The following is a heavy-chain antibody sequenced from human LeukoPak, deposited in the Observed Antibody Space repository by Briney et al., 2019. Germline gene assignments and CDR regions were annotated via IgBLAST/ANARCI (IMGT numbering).Heavy chain of an antibody. CDR1: GFTVSSNY. V-gene: IGHV3-66*01. CDR2: IYSGGST. CDR3: ALASGVGYGFR. J-gene: IGHJ4*02. Sequence: GGSLRLSCAASGFTVSSNYMSWVRQAPGKGLEWVSVIYSGGSTYYADSVKGRFTISRDNAKNSLYLQMNSLRAEDTAVYYCALASGVGYGFRWGQGTLVTVSS. D-gene: IGHD5-18*01.